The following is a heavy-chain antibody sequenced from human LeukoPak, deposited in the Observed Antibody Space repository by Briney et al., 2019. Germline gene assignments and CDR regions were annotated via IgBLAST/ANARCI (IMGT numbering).Heavy chain of an antibody. Sequence: GASVKVSCKASGYTFTSYGISWVRQAPGQGLEWMGWISAYNGNTNYAQKLQGRVTMTTDTSTSTAYMELRSLRSDDTAVYYCARDALGYCSSTSCSYFDYWGQGTLVTVSS. CDR1: GYTFTSYG. J-gene: IGHJ4*02. CDR2: ISAYNGNT. CDR3: ARDALGYCSSTSCSYFDY. V-gene: IGHV1-18*01. D-gene: IGHD2-2*01.